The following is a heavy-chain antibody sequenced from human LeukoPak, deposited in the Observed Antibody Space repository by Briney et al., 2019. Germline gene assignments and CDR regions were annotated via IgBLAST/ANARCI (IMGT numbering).Heavy chain of an antibody. D-gene: IGHD4-17*01. CDR3: SRASAYGDYEFYFDY. V-gene: IGHV1-46*03. J-gene: IGHJ4*02. CDR1: GYTFSSYY. Sequence: ASVKVSCKASGYTFSSYYTHWVRQAPGQGLEWMGIINPSGGSTSYAQKFQGRVTMTRDTSTSTVYMELNSLRSEDTAVYYCSRASAYGDYEFYFDYWGQGTLVTVSS. CDR2: INPSGGST.